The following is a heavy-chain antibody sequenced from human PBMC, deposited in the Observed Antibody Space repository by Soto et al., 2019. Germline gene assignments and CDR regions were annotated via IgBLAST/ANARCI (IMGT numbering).Heavy chain of an antibody. CDR3: ARDDGTGTYYTPS. CDR1: GLTFSSYW. CDR2: IKRDGSDT. D-gene: IGHD3-10*01. V-gene: IGHV3-74*01. Sequence: EEQLVESGGGLVQPGGSLRLSCAASGLTFSSYWMHWVRQAPGKGLVWVSRIKRDGSDTSYAGSVKGRFTISRDNAKSILYLQMNSLRVDDTAVYYCARDDGTGTYYTPSWGQGTLVTVSS. J-gene: IGHJ5*02.